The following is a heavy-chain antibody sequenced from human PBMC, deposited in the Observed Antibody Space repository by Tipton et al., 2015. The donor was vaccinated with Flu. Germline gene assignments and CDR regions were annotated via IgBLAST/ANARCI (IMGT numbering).Heavy chain of an antibody. CDR3: ATTTYFYGSGSHDY. CDR1: GDSISSDFY. Sequence: TLSLTCAVSGDSISSDFYWAWIRQFPGKGLEWIGCVYHGGTTYYNPSLKSRVAISLDTFKNQFSLKLTSVTAADTAVYYCATTTYFYGSGSHDYWGQGTLVTVSS. V-gene: IGHV4-38-2*01. CDR2: VYHGGTT. J-gene: IGHJ4*02. D-gene: IGHD3-10*01.